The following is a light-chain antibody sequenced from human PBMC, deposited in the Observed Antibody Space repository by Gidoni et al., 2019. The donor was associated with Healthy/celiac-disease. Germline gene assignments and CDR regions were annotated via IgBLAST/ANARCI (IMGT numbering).Light chain of an antibody. J-gene: IGKJ1*01. Sequence: EIVMTQSPATLSVSPGERATLSYRASQSVSSNLAWYQQKPGQGPRLLIYGASTRATGIPARFSGSGSGTEFTLTISSLQSEDFAVYYCQQYNNWPQTFGQGTKVEIK. CDR2: GAS. V-gene: IGKV3-15*01. CDR1: QSVSSN. CDR3: QQYNNWPQT.